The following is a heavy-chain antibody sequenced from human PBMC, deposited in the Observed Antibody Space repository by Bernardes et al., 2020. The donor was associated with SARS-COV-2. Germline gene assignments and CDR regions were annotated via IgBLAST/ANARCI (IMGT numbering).Heavy chain of an antibody. CDR3: ARRTKITMIVIAVVGWFDP. D-gene: IGHD3-22*01. CDR2: INHSGST. J-gene: IGHJ5*02. V-gene: IGHV4-34*01. Sequence: TLSLTCAVYGGSFSGYYWSWIRQPPGKGLEWIGEINHSGSTNYNPSLKSRVTISVDTSKNQFSLKLSSVTAADTAVYYCARRTKITMIVIAVVGWFDPWGQGTLVTVSS. CDR1: GGSFSGYY.